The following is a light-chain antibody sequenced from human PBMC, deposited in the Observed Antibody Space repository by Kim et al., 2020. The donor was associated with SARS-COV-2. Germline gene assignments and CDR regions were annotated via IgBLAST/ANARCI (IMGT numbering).Light chain of an antibody. V-gene: IGLV2-8*01. CDR3: SSYAGSNVLGV. CDR2: DVT. Sequence: QSLPISCTGTSNDVGGYNSVSWYQQHPGKAPRLLIYDVTERPSGVPDRFSGSKSVNTASLTVSGLQAEDEAVYYCSSYAGSNVLGVFGGGTQLTVL. CDR1: SNDVGGYNS. J-gene: IGLJ3*02.